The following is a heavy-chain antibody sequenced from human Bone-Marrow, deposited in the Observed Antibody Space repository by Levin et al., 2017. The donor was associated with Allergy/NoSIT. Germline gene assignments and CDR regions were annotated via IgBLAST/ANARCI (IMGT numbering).Heavy chain of an antibody. Sequence: SQTLSLTCTVSGDSISSDNYFWVWIRRPPGKGLQWIATIFYTGTTYYNPSLRGRVTISMDTSKNSFSLSLTSMTAADAAVYYCATLPRGTYDAFDVWGQGTMVAVSS. CDR1: GDSISSDNYF. V-gene: IGHV4-39*02. CDR2: IFYTGTT. J-gene: IGHJ3*01. D-gene: IGHD3-16*01. CDR3: ATLPRGTYDAFDV.